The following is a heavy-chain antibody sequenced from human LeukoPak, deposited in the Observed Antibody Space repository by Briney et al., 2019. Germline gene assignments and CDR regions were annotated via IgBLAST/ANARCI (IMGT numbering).Heavy chain of an antibody. CDR2: INPNSGGT. CDR3: ARNVRDTGAFDY. D-gene: IGHD5-18*01. J-gene: IGHJ4*02. V-gene: IGHV1-2*06. Sequence: GASVKVSCKASGYTFTGYYMHWVRQAPGQGLEWMGRINPNSGGTNYAQKFQGRVTTTRDTSISTAYMELSSLRSEDTAVYYCARNVRDTGAFDYWGQGTLVTVSS. CDR1: GYTFTGYY.